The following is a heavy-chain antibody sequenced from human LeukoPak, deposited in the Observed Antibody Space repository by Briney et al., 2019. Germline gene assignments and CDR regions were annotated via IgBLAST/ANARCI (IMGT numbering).Heavy chain of an antibody. CDR3: AKNGDYFARLIWDI. V-gene: IGHV3-23*01. D-gene: IGHD4-17*01. J-gene: IGHJ3*02. CDR1: GYTFSSYA. CDR2: ISGSGGST. Sequence: GGSLRLSCAASGYTFSSYAMSWVRRAPGKGLEWVSAISGSGGSTYYADSVKGRFTISRDNSKNTLYLQMNSLRAEDTAVYYCAKNGDYFARLIWDIWGQGTMVTVSS.